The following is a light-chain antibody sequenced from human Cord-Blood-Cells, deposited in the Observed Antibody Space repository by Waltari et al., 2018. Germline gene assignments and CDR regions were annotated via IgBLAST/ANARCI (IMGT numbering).Light chain of an antibody. Sequence: QSALTQPRSVSGSPGQSVTISCPGTSSDVGCSNYVSWYQQHPGKAPKLMIYDVSKRPSGVPDRFSGSKSGNTASLTISGLQAEDEADYYCCSYAGSYTLVFGGGTKLTVL. V-gene: IGLV2-11*01. J-gene: IGLJ3*02. CDR3: CSYAGSYTLV. CDR1: SSDVGCSNY. CDR2: DVS.